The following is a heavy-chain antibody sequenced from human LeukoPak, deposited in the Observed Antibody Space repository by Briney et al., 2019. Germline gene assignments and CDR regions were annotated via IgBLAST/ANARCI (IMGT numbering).Heavy chain of an antibody. J-gene: IGHJ4*02. CDR2: TNPNSGGT. V-gene: IGHV1-2*02. Sequence: ASVKVSCKASGYTFTGYYMHWVRQAPGQGLEWMGWTNPNSGGTNYAQKFQGRVTMTRDTSISTAYMELSRLRSDDTAVYYCAKATVTTEEFDYWGQGTLVTVSS. D-gene: IGHD4-17*01. CDR3: AKATVTTEEFDY. CDR1: GYTFTGYY.